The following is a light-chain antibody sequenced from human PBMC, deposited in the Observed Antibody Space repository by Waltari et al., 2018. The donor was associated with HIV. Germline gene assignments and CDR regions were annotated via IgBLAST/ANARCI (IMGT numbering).Light chain of an antibody. J-gene: IGLJ2*01. CDR3: QSYDSRLRAVV. CDR1: SSNTGAGYD. V-gene: IGLV1-40*01. CDR2: GNN. Sequence: GAPGQRVTISCTGSSSNTGAGYDVHWYQQLPGTAPKLLIYGNNNRPSGVPDRFSGSKSGTSVSLAITGLQAEDEADYFCQSYDSRLRAVVFGGGTKLTVL.